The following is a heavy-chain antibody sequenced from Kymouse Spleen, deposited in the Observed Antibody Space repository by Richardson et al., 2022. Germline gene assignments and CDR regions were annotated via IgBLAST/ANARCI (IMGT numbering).Heavy chain of an antibody. CDR1: GFTFSSYG. J-gene: IGHJ5*02. Sequence: QVQLVESGGGVVQPGRSLRLSCAASGFTFSSYGMHWVRQAPGKGLEWVAVIWYDGSNKYYADSVKGRFTISRDNSKNTLYLQMNSLRAEDTAVYYCARGTGSYNWFDPWGQGTLVTVSS. V-gene: IGHV3-33*01. D-gene: IGHD1-1*01,IGHD1-20*01,IGHD1-7*01. CDR2: IWYDGSNK. CDR3: ARGTGSYNWFDP.